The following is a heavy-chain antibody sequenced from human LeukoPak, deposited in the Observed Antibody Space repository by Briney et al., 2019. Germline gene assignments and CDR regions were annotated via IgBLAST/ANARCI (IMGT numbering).Heavy chain of an antibody. V-gene: IGHV4-30-2*01. CDR3: ARATVTTGSFDY. J-gene: IGHJ4*02. Sequence: SQTLSLTCIVSGGSISSGGYYWSWIRQPPGKGLEWIRYIYHSGSTYYNPSLKSRVTISVDRSKNQFSLKLSSVTAADTAVYYCARATVTTGSFDYWGQGTLVTVSS. CDR2: IYHSGST. CDR1: GGSISSGGYY. D-gene: IGHD4-11*01.